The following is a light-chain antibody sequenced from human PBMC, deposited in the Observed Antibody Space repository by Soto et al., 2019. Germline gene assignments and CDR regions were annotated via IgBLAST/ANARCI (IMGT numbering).Light chain of an antibody. J-gene: IGLJ3*02. CDR1: SMDVGYYNY. CDR2: EVS. Sequence: QSALTQPASVSGSHGQSITISCTGPSMDVGYYNYVSWYQHHPGKVPKLMIYEVSNRPSGVSNRFSGSKSGNTASLAISGLQAEDEADYYCSSYTTSSTQVFGGGTKVTVL. V-gene: IGLV2-14*01. CDR3: SSYTTSSTQV.